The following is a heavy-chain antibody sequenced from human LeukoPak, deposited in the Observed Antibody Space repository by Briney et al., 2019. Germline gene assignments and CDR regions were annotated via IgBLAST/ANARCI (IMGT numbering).Heavy chain of an antibody. J-gene: IGHJ4*02. V-gene: IGHV1-69*06. CDR3: ATGEYSGSSRDFDY. CDR2: IVPIFGTA. D-gene: IGHD1-26*01. Sequence: EASVKVSCKASGGTFSSYAISWVRQAPGQGLEWMGGIVPIFGTANYAQKFQGRVTMTEDTSTDTAYMELSSLRSEGTAVYYCATGEYSGSSRDFDYWGQGTLVTVSS. CDR1: GGTFSSYA.